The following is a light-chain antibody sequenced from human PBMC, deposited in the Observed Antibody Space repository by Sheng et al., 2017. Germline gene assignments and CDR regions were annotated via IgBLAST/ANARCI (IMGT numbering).Light chain of an antibody. J-gene: IGKJ5*01. Sequence: EIVLTQSPATLSLSPGERATLSCRASQSVSNYLAWYQQKPGQPPRLLIYDISSRATGVPARFSGSGSGTDFTLTISSLEPEDFAVYYCQQRSDWPPSITFGQGTRLEIK. CDR3: QQRSDWPPSIT. V-gene: IGKV3-11*01. CDR2: DIS. CDR1: QSVSNY.